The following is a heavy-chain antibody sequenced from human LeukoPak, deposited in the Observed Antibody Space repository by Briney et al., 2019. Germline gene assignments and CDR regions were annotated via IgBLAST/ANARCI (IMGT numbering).Heavy chain of an antibody. CDR1: GFTFDDYA. V-gene: IGHV3-9*01. D-gene: IGHD3-22*01. CDR2: ISWNSGSI. J-gene: IGHJ6*03. CDR3: ARDRSDYDDSSLYYYYMDV. Sequence: PGRSLRLSCAASGFTFDDYAMHWVRQAPGKGLEWVSGISWNSGSIGYADSVKGRFTISRDNAKNSLYLQMNSLRAEDTAVYYCARDRSDYDDSSLYYYYMDVWGKGTTVTVSS.